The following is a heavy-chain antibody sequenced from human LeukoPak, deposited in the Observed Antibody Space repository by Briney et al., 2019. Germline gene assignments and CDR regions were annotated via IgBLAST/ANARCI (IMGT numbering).Heavy chain of an antibody. D-gene: IGHD3-9*01. Sequence: ASVKVSCKASGYTFTSYGISWVRQAPGQGLEWMGWISAYNGNTNYAQKLQGRVTMTTDTSTSTAYMELRSLRSDDTAVYYCARVRVLRYFDWLLGPLDYWGQGTLVTVSS. V-gene: IGHV1-18*01. J-gene: IGHJ4*02. CDR2: ISAYNGNT. CDR3: ARVRVLRYFDWLLGPLDY. CDR1: GYTFTSYG.